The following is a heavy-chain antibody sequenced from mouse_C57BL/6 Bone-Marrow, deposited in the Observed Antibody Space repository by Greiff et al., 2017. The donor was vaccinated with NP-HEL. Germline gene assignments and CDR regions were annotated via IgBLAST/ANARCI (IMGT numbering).Heavy chain of an antibody. CDR1: GYTFTDYY. CDR2: IYPGSGNT. CDR3: AISDDYEVPYYFDY. D-gene: IGHD2-4*01. J-gene: IGHJ2*01. Sequence: QVQLQQSGAELVRPGASVKLSCKASGYTFTDYYINWVKQRPGQGLEWIARIYPGSGNTYYNEKFKGKATLTAEKSSNTAYMQLSSLTSEDSAVFFCAISDDYEVPYYFDYWGQGTTLTVSS. V-gene: IGHV1-76*01.